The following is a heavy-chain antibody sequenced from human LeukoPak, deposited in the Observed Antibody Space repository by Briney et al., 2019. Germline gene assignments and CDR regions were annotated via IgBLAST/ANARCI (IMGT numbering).Heavy chain of an antibody. V-gene: IGHV3-21*01. J-gene: IGHJ6*03. D-gene: IGHD2-2*01. CDR1: GFTFSSYA. CDR2: ISSSSGYI. Sequence: GGSLRLSCAASGFTFSSYAMNWVRQAPGKGLEWVSSISSSSGYIFYADSVKGGFTISRDNSKNIVYLQMDSLRVDDTALYYCARGGYQPYYYMDVWGTGTTVTVSS. CDR3: ARGGYQPYYYMDV.